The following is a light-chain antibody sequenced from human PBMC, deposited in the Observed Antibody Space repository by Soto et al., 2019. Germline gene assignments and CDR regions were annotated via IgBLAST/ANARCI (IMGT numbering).Light chain of an antibody. J-gene: IGKJ1*01. CDR1: QSVKKN. CDR2: DAS. V-gene: IGKV3-15*01. CDR3: QQYNNWPPPWT. Sequence: EIVMTQSPATLSVSPGERATLSCRASQSVKKNLAWYQQKPGQAPRLLIYDASTRATEIPARFSGSGSGTEFTLTISSLQSEDFAVYYCQQYNNWPPPWTFGQGTKVEIK.